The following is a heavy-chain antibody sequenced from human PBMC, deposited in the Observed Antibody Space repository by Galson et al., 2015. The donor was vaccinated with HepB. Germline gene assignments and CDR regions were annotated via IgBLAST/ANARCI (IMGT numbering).Heavy chain of an antibody. J-gene: IGHJ6*03. CDR3: ARVDYYMDV. V-gene: IGHV3-21*01. Sequence: SLRLSCAASGFTFSGYSMTWVRLAPGKELEWVSSISSSSTYIYYADSVKGRFTIARDNAKNSLYLQMNSLRAEDTAVYYCARVDYYMDVWGKGTTVTVS. CDR1: GFTFSGYS. CDR2: ISSSSTYI.